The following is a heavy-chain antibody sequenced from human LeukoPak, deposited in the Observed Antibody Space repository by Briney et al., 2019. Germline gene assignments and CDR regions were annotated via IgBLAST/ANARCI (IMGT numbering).Heavy chain of an antibody. CDR1: GGSFSGYY. V-gene: IGHV4-34*01. D-gene: IGHD4-17*01. CDR2: INHSGST. Sequence: PSETLSLTCAVYGGSFSGYYWIWIRQPPGKGLEWIGEINHSGSTNYNPSLKSRVTISVDTSKNQFSLKLSSVTAADTAVYYCASTPHDYGDYRLYWYFDLWGRGTLVTVSS. CDR3: ASTPHDYGDYRLYWYFDL. J-gene: IGHJ2*01.